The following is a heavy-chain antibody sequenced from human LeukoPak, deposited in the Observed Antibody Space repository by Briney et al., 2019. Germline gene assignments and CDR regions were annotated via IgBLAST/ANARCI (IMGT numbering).Heavy chain of an antibody. D-gene: IGHD3-10*01. V-gene: IGHV1-18*01. CDR1: GYTFTSYG. CDR3: ARLGLYYGSGSYYNVWFDP. J-gene: IGHJ5*02. Sequence: ASVKVSCKASGYTFTSYGISWVRQAPGQGLEWMGWISAYNGNTNYAQKLQGRVTMTTDTSTSTAYMELRSLRSDDTAVYYCARLGLYYGSGSYYNVWFDPWGQGTLVTVSS. CDR2: ISAYNGNT.